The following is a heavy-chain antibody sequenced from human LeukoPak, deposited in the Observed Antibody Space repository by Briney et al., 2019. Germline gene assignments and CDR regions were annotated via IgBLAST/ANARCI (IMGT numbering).Heavy chain of an antibody. V-gene: IGHV1-69*06. J-gene: IGHJ4*02. CDR1: GGTFSSYA. CDR2: IIPIFGTA. D-gene: IGHD3-9*01. CDR3: ARVSYDILTGSLDY. Sequence: ASVKVSCKASGGTFSSYAISWVRQAPGKGLEWMGGIIPIFGTANYAQKFQGRVTITADKSTSTAYMELSSLRSEDTAVYYCARVSYDILTGSLDYWGQGTLVTVSS.